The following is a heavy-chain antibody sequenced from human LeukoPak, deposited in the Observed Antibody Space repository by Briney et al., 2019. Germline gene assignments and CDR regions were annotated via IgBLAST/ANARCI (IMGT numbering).Heavy chain of an antibody. D-gene: IGHD1-26*01. CDR3: ARDPLTLSIVGANEFIDP. J-gene: IGHJ5*02. CDR1: GFTFSSYS. Sequence: GGSLRLSCAASGFTFSSYSMNWVRQAPGKGLEWVSYISSSSSTIYYADSVKGRFTISRDNAKNSLYLQMNSLRAEDTAVYYCARDPLTLSIVGANEFIDPWGQGTLVTVSS. CDR2: ISSSSSTI. V-gene: IGHV3-48*01.